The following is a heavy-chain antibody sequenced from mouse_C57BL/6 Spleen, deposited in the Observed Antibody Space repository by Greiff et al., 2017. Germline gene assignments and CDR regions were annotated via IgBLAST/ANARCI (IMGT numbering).Heavy chain of an antibody. CDR1: GYTFTDYN. Sequence: EVKLMESGPELVKPGASVKIPCKASGYTFTDYNMDWVKQSHGKSLEWIGDINPNNGGTIYNQKFKGKATLTVDKSSSTAYMELRSLTSEDTAVYYCARHDYDGPFGCWGQGTTLTVAS. J-gene: IGHJ2*01. CDR3: ARHDYDGPFGC. CDR2: INPNNGGT. V-gene: IGHV1-18*01. D-gene: IGHD2-4*01.